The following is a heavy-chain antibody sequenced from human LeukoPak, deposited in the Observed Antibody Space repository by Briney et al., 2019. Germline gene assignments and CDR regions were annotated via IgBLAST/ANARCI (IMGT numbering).Heavy chain of an antibody. J-gene: IGHJ4*02. Sequence: ASVKVSCKASGYTFTSYGISWVRQAPGQELEWMGWISDYNGNTNYAQKFQGRVTITADESTSTAYMELSSLRSEDTAIYYCATTPGKLWFGELSRWGQGALVTVSS. CDR3: ATTPGKLWFGELSR. CDR1: GYTFTSYG. CDR2: ISDYNGNT. V-gene: IGHV1-18*01. D-gene: IGHD3-10*01.